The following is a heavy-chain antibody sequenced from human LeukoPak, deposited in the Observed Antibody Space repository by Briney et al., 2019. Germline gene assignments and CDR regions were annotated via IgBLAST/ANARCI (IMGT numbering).Heavy chain of an antibody. Sequence: NPSETLSLTCSVSGGSISSSSSYWGWIRQPPGKGLEWIGYIYYSGSTYYNPSLKSRLTISVDTSENQFSLKLSSVTAADTAVYYCARTYYYGSGSSYFDPWGQGTLVTVSS. V-gene: IGHV4-39*01. J-gene: IGHJ5*02. CDR2: IYYSGST. CDR3: ARTYYYGSGSSYFDP. CDR1: GGSISSSSSY. D-gene: IGHD3-10*01.